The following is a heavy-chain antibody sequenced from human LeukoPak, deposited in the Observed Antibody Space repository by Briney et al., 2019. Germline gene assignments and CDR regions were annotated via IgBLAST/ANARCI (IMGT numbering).Heavy chain of an antibody. D-gene: IGHD6-19*01. CDR2: IYSGGGT. J-gene: IGHJ4*02. CDR1: GFTFTSYS. CDR3: ARDSSGPAF. Sequence: PGGSLRLSCAASGFTFTSYSMNWVRQAPGRGLEWVSVIYSGGGTFYSDSVKGRFTISRDYSKNTLYLQMNSPRADDTAVYYCARDSSGPAFWGQGTLVTVSS. V-gene: IGHV3-53*01.